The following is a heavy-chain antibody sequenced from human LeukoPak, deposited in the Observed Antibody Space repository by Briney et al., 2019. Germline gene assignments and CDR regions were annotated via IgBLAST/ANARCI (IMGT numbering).Heavy chain of an antibody. V-gene: IGHV3-23*01. J-gene: IGHJ4*02. D-gene: IGHD6-19*01. CDR1: GITFSNYV. CDR2: ISGSGDST. Sequence: GALIPSCAAPGITFSNYVKRLGRPAPGKGVEWGSGISGSGDSTYYADSVKGRFTISRDNSKNTLYLQMNSLRVEDTAAYYCAKVRAPSGWFNSDYWGQGTLVTVSS. CDR3: AKVRAPSGWFNSDY.